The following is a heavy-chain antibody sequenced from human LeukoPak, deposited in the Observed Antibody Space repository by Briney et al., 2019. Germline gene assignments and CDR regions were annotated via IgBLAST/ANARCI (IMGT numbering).Heavy chain of an antibody. D-gene: IGHD2-15*01. CDR2: IRYDGSNK. CDR3: AKVSPGCSGGSCYSNFDY. Sequence: GGSLRLSCAASGFTFSSYGMHWVRQAPGKGLEWVAFIRYDGSNKYYADSVKGRFTISRDNSKNTLYLQMNSLRAEDTAVYYCAKVSPGCSGGSCYSNFDYWGQGTLVTVSS. CDR1: GFTFSSYG. J-gene: IGHJ4*02. V-gene: IGHV3-30*02.